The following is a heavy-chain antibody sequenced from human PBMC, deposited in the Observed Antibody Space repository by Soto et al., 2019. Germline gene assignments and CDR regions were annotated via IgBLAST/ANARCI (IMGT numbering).Heavy chain of an antibody. D-gene: IGHD2-15*01. CDR3: ARRAGGCIFDY. J-gene: IGHJ4*02. Sequence: QLQLQESGPGLVKPSETLSLTCTVSGGSISSSRYYWAWIRQPPGKGLEWIGSFYYSGTTYYNPSLKSRVTISVDTSKNQFSLKLTSVTAADTAVYYCARRAGGCIFDYWGQGSLVTVSS. V-gene: IGHV4-39*01. CDR1: GGSISSSRYY. CDR2: FYYSGTT.